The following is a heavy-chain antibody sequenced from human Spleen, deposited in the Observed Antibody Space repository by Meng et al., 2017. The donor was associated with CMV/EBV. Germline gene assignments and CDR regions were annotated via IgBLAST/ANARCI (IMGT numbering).Heavy chain of an antibody. J-gene: IGHJ3*02. CDR1: EYTFIDRH. Sequence: ASVKVSCKASEYTFIDRHIHWVRQAPGQGLEWMGIINPSDSDTRYAQKFQGRLTMTRDPSTSTVNMELSSLTSEDTAVYYCARDGGTIFDIVNYAFDIWGQGTMVTVSS. CDR3: ARDGGTIFDIVNYAFDI. D-gene: IGHD3-3*01. V-gene: IGHV1-46*01. CDR2: INPSDSDT.